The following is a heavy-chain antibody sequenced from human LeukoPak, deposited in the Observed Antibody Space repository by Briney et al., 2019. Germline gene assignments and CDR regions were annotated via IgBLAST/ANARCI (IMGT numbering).Heavy chain of an antibody. CDR1: GYTFTGYY. V-gene: IGHV1-2*02. CDR2: INPNNGAT. D-gene: IGHD2-2*01. Sequence: ASVKVSCKASGYTFTGYYMHWVRQVPGQGLEWMGWINPNNGATSYAQRFRGRVTMTRDTSISTAYMELSGLRSDDTAVYYCARVPCITTGCSAINWFDPWGQGTLVTVSS. J-gene: IGHJ5*02. CDR3: ARVPCITTGCSAINWFDP.